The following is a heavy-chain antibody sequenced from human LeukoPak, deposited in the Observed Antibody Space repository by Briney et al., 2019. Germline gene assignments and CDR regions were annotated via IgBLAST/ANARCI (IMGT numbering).Heavy chain of an antibody. CDR3: AREVSSGWSNDDAFDI. D-gene: IGHD6-19*01. CDR2: ISSSGSTM. Sequence: PGGSLRLSCAASGFTFSSYEMNGLRQAPGKGLEWVSYISSSGSTMSYADSVKGRFSISRYNAKNSLYLQLSSLRAEDTAVYYCAREVSSGWSNDDAFDIWGQGTMVTVSS. CDR1: GFTFSSYE. J-gene: IGHJ3*02. V-gene: IGHV3-48*03.